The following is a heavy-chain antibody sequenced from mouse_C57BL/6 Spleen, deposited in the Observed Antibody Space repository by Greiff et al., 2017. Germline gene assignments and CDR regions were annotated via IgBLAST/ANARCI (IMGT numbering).Heavy chain of an antibody. CDR1: GYTFTDYE. D-gene: IGHD2-5*01. CDR3: TKYSNYGGVDY. V-gene: IGHV1-15*01. CDR2: IDPETGGT. Sequence: VQVVESGAELVRPGASVTLSCKASGYTFTDYEMHWVKQTPVHGLEWIGAIDPETGGTAYNQKFKGKAILTADKSSSTAYMELRSLTSEDSAVYYCTKYSNYGGVDYWGQGTSVTVSS. J-gene: IGHJ4*01.